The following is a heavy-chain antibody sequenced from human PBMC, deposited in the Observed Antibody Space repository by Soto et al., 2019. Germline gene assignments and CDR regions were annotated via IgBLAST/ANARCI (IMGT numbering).Heavy chain of an antibody. V-gene: IGHV3-30*03. Sequence: GGSLRLSCAASGFTFSSYGMHWVRQAPGKGLEWVAVISYDGSNKYYADSVKGRFTISRDSSKNTYLQMNSLRAEDTAVYYCARDPPNYYYDSSGYYFDYWGQGTLVTVSS. CDR3: ARDPPNYYYDSSGYYFDY. CDR2: ISYDGSNK. CDR1: GFTFSSYG. J-gene: IGHJ4*02. D-gene: IGHD3-22*01.